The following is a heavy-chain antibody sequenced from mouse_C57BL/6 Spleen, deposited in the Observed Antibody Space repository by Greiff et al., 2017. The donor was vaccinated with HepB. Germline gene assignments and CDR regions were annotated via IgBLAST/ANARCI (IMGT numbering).Heavy chain of an antibody. CDR2: ISNGGGST. J-gene: IGHJ4*01. CDR1: GFTFSDYY. V-gene: IGHV5-12*01. CDR3: ARPLYEYEPFAMDY. Sequence: EVKLVESGGGLVQPGGSLKLSCAASGFTFSDYYMYWVRQTPEKRLEWVAYISNGGGSTYYPDTVKGRFTISRDNAKNTLYLQMSRLKSEDTAMYYCARPLYEYEPFAMDYWGQGTSVTVSS. D-gene: IGHD2-4*01.